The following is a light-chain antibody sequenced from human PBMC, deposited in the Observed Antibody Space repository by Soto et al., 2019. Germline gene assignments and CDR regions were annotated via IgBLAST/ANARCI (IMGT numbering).Light chain of an antibody. Sequence: DIQMTQSPSSLSASVGDRVTITCRASQSIASYLNWYQHKPGKAPKLLIYAASTLQSGVPSRFSGSRSGTDFTLTISSLQPEDFATYYYQESYSSPETFGQGTPVEI. CDR1: QSIASY. J-gene: IGKJ1*01. CDR2: AAS. CDR3: QESYSSPET. V-gene: IGKV1-39*01.